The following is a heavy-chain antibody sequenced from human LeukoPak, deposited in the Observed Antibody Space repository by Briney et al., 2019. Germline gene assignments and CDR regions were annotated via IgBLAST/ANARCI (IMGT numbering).Heavy chain of an antibody. V-gene: IGHV3-21*01. CDR3: AELGITMIGGV. CDR2: ISSSSSYI. Sequence: GGSLRLSCAASGFTFSSYTMNWVRQAPGKGLEWVSSISSSSSYIYYADSLKGRFTISRDNAKNSLYLQMNSLRAEDTAVYYCAELGITMIGGVWGKGTTVTISS. CDR1: GFTFSSYT. D-gene: IGHD3-10*02. J-gene: IGHJ6*04.